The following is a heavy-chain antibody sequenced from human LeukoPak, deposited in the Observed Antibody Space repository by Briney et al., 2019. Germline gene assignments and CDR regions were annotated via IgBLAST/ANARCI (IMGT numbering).Heavy chain of an antibody. CDR2: ISSSSSYI. J-gene: IGHJ4*02. CDR1: GFTFSSYS. CDR3: ARASSGWAVDLYYFDY. D-gene: IGHD6-19*01. Sequence: GGSLRLSCAASGFTFSSYSMNWVRQAPGKGLEWVSSISSSSSYIYYPDSVKGRFTISRDNSKNSLYLQMNGLRAEDTAVYYCARASSGWAVDLYYFDYWGQGTLVTVSS. V-gene: IGHV3-21*01.